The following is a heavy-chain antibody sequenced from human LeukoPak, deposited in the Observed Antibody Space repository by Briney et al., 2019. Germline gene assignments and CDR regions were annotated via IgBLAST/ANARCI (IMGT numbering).Heavy chain of an antibody. V-gene: IGHV3-30*02. J-gene: IGHJ4*02. CDR1: GFTFDDYG. CDR3: AKSDTAMVPGYY. Sequence: GGSLRLSCAASGFTFDDYGMSWVRQAPGKGLEWVAFIRYDGSNKYYADSVKGRFTISRDNSKNTLYLQMNSLRAEDTAVYYCAKSDTAMVPGYYWGQGTLVTVSS. CDR2: IRYDGSNK. D-gene: IGHD5-18*01.